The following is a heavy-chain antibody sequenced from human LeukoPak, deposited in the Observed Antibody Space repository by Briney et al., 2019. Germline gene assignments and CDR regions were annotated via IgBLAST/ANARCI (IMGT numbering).Heavy chain of an antibody. CDR2: INHSGST. CDR1: GASINSYY. J-gene: IGHJ5*02. V-gene: IGHV4-34*01. D-gene: IGHD3-22*01. CDR3: ARFQFYYDSSGPYDT. Sequence: SETLSLTCTVSGASINSYYWSWIRQPPGKGLEWIGEINHSGSTNYNPSLKSRVTISVDTSKNQFSLKLSSVTAADTAVYYCARFQFYYDSSGPYDTWGQGTLVTVSS.